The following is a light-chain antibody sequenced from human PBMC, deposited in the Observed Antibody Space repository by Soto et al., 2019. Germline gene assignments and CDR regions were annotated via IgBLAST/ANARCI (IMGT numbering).Light chain of an antibody. CDR1: QSISTW. J-gene: IGKJ1*01. CDR3: QQYSTFSPWP. V-gene: IGKV1-5*03. Sequence: DIQMTQSPSTLPASVGDRLTITCRASQSISTWLAWYQQRPGKGPKLLIYKASNLQGGVSSRFSGSASGTDFTLTISSLQPDDFAIYYCQQYSTFSPWPFGSGTKVDIK. CDR2: KAS.